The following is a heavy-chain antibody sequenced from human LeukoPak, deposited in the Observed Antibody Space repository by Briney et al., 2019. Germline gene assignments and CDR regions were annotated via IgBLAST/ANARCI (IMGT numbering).Heavy chain of an antibody. Sequence: SETLSLTCTVSGGSINGVYWSWIRQPPGRRLKWIGYISYSGSTYYRPSLKSRLTMSLDTSQNQFSLRLNSVTAADTAIYYCARHVISFGESYSQYSFDYWGQGSLVTVSS. CDR2: ISYSGST. D-gene: IGHD3-10*01. J-gene: IGHJ4*02. V-gene: IGHV4-59*08. CDR1: GGSINGVY. CDR3: ARHVISFGESYSQYSFDY.